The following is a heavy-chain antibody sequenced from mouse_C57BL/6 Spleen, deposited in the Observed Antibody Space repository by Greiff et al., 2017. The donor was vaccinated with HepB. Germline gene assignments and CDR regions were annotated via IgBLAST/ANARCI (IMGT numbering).Heavy chain of an antibody. J-gene: IGHJ4*01. CDR1: GYTFTSYW. CDR2: IDPSDSYT. CDR3: ARRGSKGYAMDY. V-gene: IGHV1-59*01. Sequence: QVQLQQPGAELVRPGTSVKLSCKASGYTFTSYWMHWVKQRPGQGLEWIGVIDPSDSYTNYNQKFKGKATLTVDTSSSTAYMQLSSLTSEDSAVYYCARRGSKGYAMDYWGQGTSVTVSS.